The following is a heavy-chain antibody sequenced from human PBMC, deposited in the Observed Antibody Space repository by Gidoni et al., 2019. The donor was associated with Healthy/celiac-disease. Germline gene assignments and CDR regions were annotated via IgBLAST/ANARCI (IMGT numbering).Heavy chain of an antibody. V-gene: IGHV3-9*01. J-gene: IGHJ6*02. Sequence: EVQLVESGGGLVQPGRSLRLSCAASGFTFDDYAMHWVRQAPGKGLEWVSGISWNSGSIGYADSVKGRFTISRDNAKNSLYLQMNSLRAEDTALYYCAKGLRFLEWSSPMDVWGQGTTVTVSS. D-gene: IGHD3-3*01. CDR3: AKGLRFLEWSSPMDV. CDR1: GFTFDDYA. CDR2: ISWNSGSI.